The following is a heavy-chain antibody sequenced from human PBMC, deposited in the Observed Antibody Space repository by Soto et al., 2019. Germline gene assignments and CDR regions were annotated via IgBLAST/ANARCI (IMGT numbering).Heavy chain of an antibody. V-gene: IGHV4-59*01. Sequence: QVQLQESGPGLVKPSETLSLTCTVSGGSISSYYWSWIRQPPGKGLEWIGYIYYSGSTNYNPSLKSRVTISVDTSKNQFSLKLSSVTAADTAVYYCERAGHYGSGSHWFDPWGQGTLVTVSS. J-gene: IGHJ5*02. D-gene: IGHD3-10*01. CDR3: ERAGHYGSGSHWFDP. CDR1: GGSISSYY. CDR2: IYYSGST.